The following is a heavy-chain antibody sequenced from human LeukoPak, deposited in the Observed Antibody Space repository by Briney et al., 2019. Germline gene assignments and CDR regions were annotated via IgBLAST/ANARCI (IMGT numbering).Heavy chain of an antibody. J-gene: IGHJ4*02. V-gene: IGHV4-31*03. CDR1: GGSISSGGYY. D-gene: IGHD2-15*01. CDR3: ARVVVVVAATHYFDY. CDR2: IYYSGST. Sequence: SETLSLTCTVSGGSISSGGYYWSWIRQHPGKGLGWLGYIYYSGSTYYNPSLKGRVTISVDTSKNQFSLKLSSVTAADTAVYYCARVVVVVAATHYFDYWGQGTLVTVSS.